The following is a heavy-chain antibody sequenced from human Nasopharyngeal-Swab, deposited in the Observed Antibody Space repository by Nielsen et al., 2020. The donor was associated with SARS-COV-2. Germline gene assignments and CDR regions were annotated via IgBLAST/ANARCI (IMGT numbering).Heavy chain of an antibody. Sequence: GGSLRLSCKGSGCSFSSYWIGWVRQTPGKGLEWMGIMYPRDSDTRYSPSFQGQVTISADKSISTAYLQWSSLKASDTAMYYCATAYNGNYYWDYWGQGTLVTVSS. J-gene: IGHJ4*02. CDR2: MYPRDSDT. CDR3: ATAYNGNYYWDY. V-gene: IGHV5-51*01. D-gene: IGHD1-7*01. CDR1: GCSFSSYW.